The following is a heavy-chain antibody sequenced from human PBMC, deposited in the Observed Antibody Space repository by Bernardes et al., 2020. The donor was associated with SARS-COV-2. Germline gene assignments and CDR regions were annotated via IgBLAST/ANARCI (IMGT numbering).Heavy chain of an antibody. CDR2: ISASGST. CDR3: ARDGRISVPGTDYFDF. J-gene: IGHJ4*02. CDR1: DDAISSGSFY. Sequence: SETLSLTCAVSDDAISSGSFYWSWIRQPAGKGLEWVGRISASGSTNYNPSLKSRVTMSVDTSKNQFSLKLTSVTAADTAVYYCARDGRISVPGTDYFDFGYQGFLVAVSS. D-gene: IGHD6-19*01. V-gene: IGHV4-61*02.